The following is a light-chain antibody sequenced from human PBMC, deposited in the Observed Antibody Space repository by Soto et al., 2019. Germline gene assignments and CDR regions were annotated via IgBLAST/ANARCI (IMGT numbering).Light chain of an antibody. CDR3: SSYTISSTPLYV. J-gene: IGLJ1*01. V-gene: IGLV2-14*01. Sequence: LTQPASVSGSPGQSIAISCTGTSSDVGAYDYVSWYQQHAGKAPKLMIYDVNNRPSGVSNRFSGSKSGNTASLTISGLQAADEADYYCSSYTISSTPLYVFGTGTKVTVL. CDR1: SSDVGAYDY. CDR2: DVN.